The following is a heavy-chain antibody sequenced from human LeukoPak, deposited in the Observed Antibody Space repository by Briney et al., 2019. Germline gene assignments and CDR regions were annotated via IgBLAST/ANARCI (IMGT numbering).Heavy chain of an antibody. D-gene: IGHD2-15*01. CDR1: GGSTSSYY. J-gene: IGHJ4*02. CDR2: IKTNGST. Sequence: SETLSLTCTVSGGSTSSYYWSWIRQPAGKGLEWIGRIKTNGSTNYNPSLKSRVTMSVDTSKNQFSLKLSSVTAADTAVYYCAREGVVAASQFDYWGQGTLGTLSS. CDR3: AREGVVAASQFDY. V-gene: IGHV4-4*07.